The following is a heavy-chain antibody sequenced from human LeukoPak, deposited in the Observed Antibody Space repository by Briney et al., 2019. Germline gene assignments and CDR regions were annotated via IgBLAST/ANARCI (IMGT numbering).Heavy chain of an antibody. Sequence: GVSLRLSCAASGFTFSSYSMNWVRQAPGKGLEWVSSISSSSSYIYYADSVKGRFTISRDNAKNSLYLQMNSLRAEDTAVYYCARDPMVRGVINWFDPWGQGTLVTVSS. V-gene: IGHV3-21*01. J-gene: IGHJ5*02. CDR2: ISSSSSYI. CDR3: ARDPMVRGVINWFDP. CDR1: GFTFSSYS. D-gene: IGHD3-10*01.